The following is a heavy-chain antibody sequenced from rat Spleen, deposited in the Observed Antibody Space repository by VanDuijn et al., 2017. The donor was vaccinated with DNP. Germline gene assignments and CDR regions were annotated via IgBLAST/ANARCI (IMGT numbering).Heavy chain of an antibody. J-gene: IGHJ2*01. CDR1: GLIFTNYG. V-gene: IGHV5S13*01. CDR2: IHTSGGNT. CDR3: TTRGDFDY. Sequence: EVQLVESGGGLVQPGRSMKLSCAASGLIFTNYGMAWVRQAPKKGLEWVATIHTSGGNTYYQDSVKGRFTISRDNAKNTLYLQMDSLRSEDTATYYCTTRGDFDYWGQGVMVTVSS.